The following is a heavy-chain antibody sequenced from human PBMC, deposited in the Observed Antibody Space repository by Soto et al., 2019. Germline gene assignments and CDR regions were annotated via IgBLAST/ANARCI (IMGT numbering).Heavy chain of an antibody. D-gene: IGHD3-10*01. J-gene: IGHJ4*02. V-gene: IGHV3-23*01. CDR3: ARPPNPGYGSGSYSDY. CDR1: GFTFSSYA. Sequence: GGSLRLSCAASGFTFSSYAMSWVRQAPGKGLEWVSAISGSGGSTYYADSVKGRFTISRDNSKNTLYLQMNSLRAEDTAVYYCARPPNPGYGSGSYSDYWGQGTLVTVSS. CDR2: ISGSGGST.